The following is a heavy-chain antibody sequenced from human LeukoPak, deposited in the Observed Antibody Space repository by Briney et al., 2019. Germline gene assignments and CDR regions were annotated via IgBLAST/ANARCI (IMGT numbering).Heavy chain of an antibody. CDR2: ISGSSGII. J-gene: IGHJ4*02. CDR1: GFTFNTYT. D-gene: IGHD1-20*01. Sequence: PGGSLRLSCAASGFTFNTYTMNWVRQAPGKGLEWVSYISGSSGIIDYADSVRGRFTISRDNAKNSLYLQMNSLRAEDTAVYYCLRDLNWSLDQWGQGTLVTVSS. V-gene: IGHV3-48*01. CDR3: LRDLNWSLDQ.